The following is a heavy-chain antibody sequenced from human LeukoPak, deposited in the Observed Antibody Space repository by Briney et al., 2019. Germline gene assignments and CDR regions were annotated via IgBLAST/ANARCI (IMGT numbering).Heavy chain of an antibody. V-gene: IGHV1-46*01. Sequence: ASVKVSCKASGYTFTSYYMHWVRQAPGQGLEWMGIINPSGGSTSYAQKFQGRVTMTRDTSTSTVYMELSSLRSEDTAVYYCARGNYRAYGSGSYYTYMDVWGQGTTVTVSS. D-gene: IGHD3-10*01. CDR2: INPSGGST. CDR3: ARGNYRAYGSGSYYTYMDV. J-gene: IGHJ6*02. CDR1: GYTFTSYY.